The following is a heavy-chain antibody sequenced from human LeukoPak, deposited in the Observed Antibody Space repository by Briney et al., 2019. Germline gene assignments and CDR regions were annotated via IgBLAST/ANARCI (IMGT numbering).Heavy chain of an antibody. V-gene: IGHV3-23*01. J-gene: IGHJ4*02. D-gene: IGHD3-22*01. CDR2: ISGSGGST. CDR1: GFTFRSYA. Sequence: GGSLRLSCAASGFTFRSYAMNWVRQAPGKGLEWVSAISGSGGSTYYADSVKGRFTISRDNSKNTLYLQMNSLRAEDTAVYYCAKVSFRYYYDSSGYSHEYWGQGTLVTVSS. CDR3: AKVSFRYYYDSSGYSHEY.